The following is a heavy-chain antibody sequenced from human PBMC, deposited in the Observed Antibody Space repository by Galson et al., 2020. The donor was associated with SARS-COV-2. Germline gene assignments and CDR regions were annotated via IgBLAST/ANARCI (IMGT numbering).Heavy chain of an antibody. V-gene: IGHV3-23*01. CDR3: TKDYRVRSDWFFS. CDR2: IIENGVDI. Sequence: GESLKISCAASGFTFSSYAMTWLRQAPGKGLEWVSTIIENGVDIFYADSVKGRFTISRDNFKETLYLQMNSLRADDTAIYYCTKDYRVRSDWFFSWGQGTLVIVSS. D-gene: IGHD6-19*01. J-gene: IGHJ5*01. CDR1: GFTFSSYA.